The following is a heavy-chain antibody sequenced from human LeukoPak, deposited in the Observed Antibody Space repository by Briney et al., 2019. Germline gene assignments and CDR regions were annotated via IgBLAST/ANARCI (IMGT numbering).Heavy chain of an antibody. CDR2: ISSSSSTI. J-gene: IGHJ4*02. CDR3: ARDLSGPSFY. Sequence: PGGSLRLSCAASGFTFSSYSMNWVRQAPGKGLEWVSYISSSSSTIYYADSVKGRFTISRDNAKNSLYLQLNSLTAEDTAVYYCARDLSGPSFYWGQGTLVTVSS. V-gene: IGHV3-48*04. D-gene: IGHD1-26*01. CDR1: GFTFSSYS.